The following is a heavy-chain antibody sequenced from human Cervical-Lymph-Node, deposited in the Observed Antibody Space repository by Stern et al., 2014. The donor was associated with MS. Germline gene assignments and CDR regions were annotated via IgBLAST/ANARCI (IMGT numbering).Heavy chain of an antibody. J-gene: IGHJ3*02. CDR2: INPKTGGA. CDR1: GYTFTDYY. Sequence: VQLVQSGAEMKRPGTSMKVSCKASGYTFTDYYMHWVRQAPGHGLQWMGRINPKTGGANYTEAFQGRVTMARDTSISTGYMVLSSLRSDDTAVYYCAREIHPAITFDIWGQGTVVTVSS. V-gene: IGHV1-2*06. CDR3: AREIHPAITFDI. D-gene: IGHD2-21*01.